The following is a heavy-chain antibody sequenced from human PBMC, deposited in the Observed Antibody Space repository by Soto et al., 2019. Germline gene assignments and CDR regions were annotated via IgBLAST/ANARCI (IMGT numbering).Heavy chain of an antibody. CDR1: GFTFSTYA. CDR3: VKDESINWYSGHFRH. V-gene: IGHV3-9*01. Sequence: GGSLRLSCAASGFTFSTYAMHWVRQVPGKGLEWVSGINWNSGSIGYGDSVKGRFAISRDNAKNSLHLQMNSLSAEDTAFYYCVKDESINWYSGHFRHWGQGTLVTVSS. J-gene: IGHJ1*01. D-gene: IGHD6-13*01. CDR2: INWNSGSI.